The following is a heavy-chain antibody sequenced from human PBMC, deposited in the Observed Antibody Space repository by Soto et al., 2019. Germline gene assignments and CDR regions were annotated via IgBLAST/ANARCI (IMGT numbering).Heavy chain of an antibody. J-gene: IGHJ4*02. D-gene: IGHD3-9*01. CDR3: ANQVTSGNARYVH. CDR2: ISYDESNK. CDR1: RFAFINNC. Sequence: GGSLTLSRATCRFAFINNCLLWAPQAPGKGLEWVAVISYDESNKYYADSVKGRFTISRDNSKNTLYLQMNSLRAEDTAVYYCANQVTSGNARYVHCGQGRRVTV. V-gene: IGHV3-30*18.